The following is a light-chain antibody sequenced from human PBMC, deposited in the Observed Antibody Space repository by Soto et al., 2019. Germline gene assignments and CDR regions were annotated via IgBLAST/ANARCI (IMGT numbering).Light chain of an antibody. CDR1: QSVSIH. CDR2: DAS. Sequence: EIVLSQSPATLSLSPGERATLSCRASQSVSIHLAWYQQKPGQAPRLLIYDASKRATGIPARFSGSGSGTDFTLTISSLEPEDFAIYYCQQRSNWPWTFGQGTKVDIK. J-gene: IGKJ1*01. CDR3: QQRSNWPWT. V-gene: IGKV3-11*01.